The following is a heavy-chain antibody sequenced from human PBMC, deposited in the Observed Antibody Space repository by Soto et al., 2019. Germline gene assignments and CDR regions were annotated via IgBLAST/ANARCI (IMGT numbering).Heavy chain of an antibody. D-gene: IGHD3-22*01. CDR3: ARDKYYYDSSPGRAFDI. J-gene: IGHJ3*02. V-gene: IGHV4-31*03. CDR2: IYYSGST. Sequence: PSETLSLTCTVSGGSISSGGYYWSWIRQHPGKGLEWIGYIYYSGSTYYNPSLKSRVTISVDTSKNQFSLKLSSVTAADTAVYYCARDKYYYDSSPGRAFDIWGQGTMVTVSS. CDR1: GGSISSGGYY.